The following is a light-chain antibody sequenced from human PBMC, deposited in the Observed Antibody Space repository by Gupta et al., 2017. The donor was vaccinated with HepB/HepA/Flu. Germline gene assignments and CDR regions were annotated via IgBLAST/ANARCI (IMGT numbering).Light chain of an antibody. CDR3: QQYNNWPPIT. J-gene: IGKJ5*01. CDR2: GAS. V-gene: IGKV3-15*01. Sequence: EIVMTESPATPSLSPGGRATLSCRASQSVSSNLAWYQQKPGQAPRLLIYGASTRATGIPARFSGSGSGTEFTLTISSLQSEDFAVYDCQQYNNWPPITFGQGTRLEIK. CDR1: QSVSSN.